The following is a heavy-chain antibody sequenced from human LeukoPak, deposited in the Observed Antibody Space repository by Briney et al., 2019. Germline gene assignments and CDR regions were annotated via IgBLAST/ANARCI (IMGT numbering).Heavy chain of an antibody. V-gene: IGHV3-23*01. Sequence: PGGSLRLSCAASGFTFSSYAMSWVRQAPGKGLEWVSAISGGGGSTYYADSVKGRFTIPRDNSKNTLYLQMNSLRAEDTAVYYCAKRLRDFWSGSDYWGQGTLVTVSS. CDR3: AKRLRDFWSGSDY. CDR2: ISGGGGST. CDR1: GFTFSSYA. D-gene: IGHD3-3*01. J-gene: IGHJ4*02.